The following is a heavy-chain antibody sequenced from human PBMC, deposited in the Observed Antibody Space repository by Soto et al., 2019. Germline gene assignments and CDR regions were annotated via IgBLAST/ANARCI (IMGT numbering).Heavy chain of an antibody. V-gene: IGHV4-34*01. CDR2: INHSGST. CDR3: ARGSFPHYYGSGSYNDY. Sequence: SETLSLTCAVYGGSFSGYYWSWIRQPPGKGLEWIGEINHSGSTNYNPSLKSRVTISVDTSKNQFSLKLSSVTAADTAVYYCARGSFPHYYGSGSYNDYWGQGTLVTVSS. D-gene: IGHD3-10*01. CDR1: GGSFSGYY. J-gene: IGHJ4*02.